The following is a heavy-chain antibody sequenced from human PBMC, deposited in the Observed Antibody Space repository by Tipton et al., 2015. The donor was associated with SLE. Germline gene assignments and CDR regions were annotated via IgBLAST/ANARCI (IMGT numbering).Heavy chain of an antibody. Sequence: GSLRLSCAASGFTFSSYGMHWVRQAPGKGLEWVAFIRYDGSNKYYADSVKGRFTISRDNSKNTLYLQMNSLRAEDTAVYYCAKDISKGLLFGELIDYWGQGTLVTVSS. J-gene: IGHJ4*02. CDR3: AKDISKGLLFGELIDY. CDR1: GFTFSSYG. D-gene: IGHD3-10*01. V-gene: IGHV3-30*02. CDR2: IRYDGSNK.